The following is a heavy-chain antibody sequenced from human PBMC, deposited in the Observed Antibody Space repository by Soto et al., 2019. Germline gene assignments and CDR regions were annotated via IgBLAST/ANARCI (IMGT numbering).Heavy chain of an antibody. Sequence: QVQLQESGPGLVKPSQTLSLTCTVSGGSISSGGYYWSWIRQPPGTGLEWIGYIYYSWSTYYNPTLQSRLTIAVATSKNQFSPQRSAVTAADTAVYYCERTHRYWGQGALVTVSS. V-gene: IGHV4-31*03. J-gene: IGHJ4*02. CDR1: GGSISSGGYY. CDR3: ERTHRY. CDR2: IYYSWST.